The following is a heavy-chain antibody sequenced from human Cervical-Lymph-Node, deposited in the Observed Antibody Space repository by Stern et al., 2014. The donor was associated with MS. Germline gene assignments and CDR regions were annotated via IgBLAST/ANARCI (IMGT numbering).Heavy chain of an antibody. J-gene: IGHJ4*02. CDR3: AAMLDLDS. CDR1: GFTFSSYS. V-gene: IGHV3-21*01. Sequence: EVQLVESGGGLVKPGGSLRLSCAASGFTFSSYSMNWVRQAPGKGLEWVSSITSRSSFTYYADSVKGRFTISRDNAKNSLYLQMNSLRAEDTAVYYCAAMLDLDSWGQGSLVIVSS. CDR2: ITSRSSFT. D-gene: IGHD2-8*01.